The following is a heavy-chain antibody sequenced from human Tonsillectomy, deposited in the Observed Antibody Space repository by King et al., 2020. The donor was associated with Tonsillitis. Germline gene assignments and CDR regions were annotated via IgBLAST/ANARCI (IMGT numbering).Heavy chain of an antibody. J-gene: IGHJ4*02. CDR3: SKDLGTRTGGSDY. Sequence: VQLVESGGGLVRPGGSLSPSGAAPGFWFSSFAMPWFRKAQGKGLEWVAFIAYDENAKYYADSVKGRFTISRDNSKNTLFLQMNSLRSEDTAVYYCSKDLGTRTGGSDYWGQGTLVTVSS. D-gene: IGHD7-27*01. CDR1: GFWFSSFA. CDR2: IAYDENAK. V-gene: IGHV3-30*02.